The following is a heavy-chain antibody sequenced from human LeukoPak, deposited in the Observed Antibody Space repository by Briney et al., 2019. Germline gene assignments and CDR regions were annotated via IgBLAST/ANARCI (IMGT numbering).Heavy chain of an antibody. D-gene: IGHD6-25*01. CDR2: INPNSGGT. V-gene: IGHV1-2*02. CDR3: ARDLRSSGSWFDP. J-gene: IGHJ5*02. CDR1: GYTFTGYY. Sequence: GASVKVSCKASGYTFTGYYMHWVRQAPGQGLEWMGWINPNSGGTNYAQKFQGRVTMTRDTSISTAYMELSRLRSDDTGVYYCARDLRSSGSWFDPWGQGTLVTVSS.